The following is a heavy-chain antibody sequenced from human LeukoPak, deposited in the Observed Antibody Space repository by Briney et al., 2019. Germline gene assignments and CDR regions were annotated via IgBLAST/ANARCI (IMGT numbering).Heavy chain of an antibody. V-gene: IGHV4-39*07. CDR2: IYYSGST. J-gene: IGHJ3*02. CDR1: GGSISSSSYY. Sequence: SETLSLTCTVSGGSISSSSYYWGWIRQPPGKGLEWIGSIYYSGSTYYNPSLKSRVTISVDTSKNQFSLKLSSVTAADTAVYYCARLSRLHAFDIWGQGTMVTVSS. CDR3: ARLSRLHAFDI. D-gene: IGHD6-25*01.